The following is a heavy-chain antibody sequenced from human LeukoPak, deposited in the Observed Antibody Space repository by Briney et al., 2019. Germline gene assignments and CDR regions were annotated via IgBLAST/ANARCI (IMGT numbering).Heavy chain of an antibody. CDR3: ARDEAYDILTGYYYY. Sequence: SETLSLTCTVSGGSLSSGSYYWSWIRQPAGKGLEWIGRIYTSGSTNYNPSLKSRVTISVDTSKNQFSLKLSSVTAADTAVYYCARDEAYDILTGYYYYWGQGTLVTVSS. V-gene: IGHV4-61*02. CDR1: GGSLSSGSYY. D-gene: IGHD3-9*01. J-gene: IGHJ4*02. CDR2: IYTSGST.